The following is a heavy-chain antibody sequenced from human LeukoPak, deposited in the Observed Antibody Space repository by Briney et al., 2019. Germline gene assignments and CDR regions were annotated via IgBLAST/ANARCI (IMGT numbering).Heavy chain of an antibody. D-gene: IGHD2-21*02. J-gene: IGHJ5*02. Sequence: SVKVSCKASGYTFTSYDIDWVRQATGQGLEWMGWMNPNSGNTGYAQKFQGRVTMTRNTSISTAYMELSSLRSEDTAVYYCARVGRAYCGGDCPNWFDPWGQGTLVTVSS. CDR3: ARVGRAYCGGDCPNWFDP. CDR2: MNPNSGNT. V-gene: IGHV1-8*01. CDR1: GYTFTSYD.